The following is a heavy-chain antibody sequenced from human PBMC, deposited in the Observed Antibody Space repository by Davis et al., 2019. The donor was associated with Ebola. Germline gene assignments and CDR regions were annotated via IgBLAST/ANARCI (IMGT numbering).Heavy chain of an antibody. Sequence: MPSETLSLTCTVSGYSISSGCYWCWIRQPPGKGLEWIGSIYHGGCTYYNVSLKSRVTISVDTSKNQFSLRLSSVTAADTAVYYCAREGQSNRAVAVYWGQGTLVTVSS. CDR1: GYSISSGCY. V-gene: IGHV4-38-2*02. D-gene: IGHD6-19*01. CDR2: IYHGGCT. J-gene: IGHJ4*02. CDR3: AREGQSNRAVAVY.